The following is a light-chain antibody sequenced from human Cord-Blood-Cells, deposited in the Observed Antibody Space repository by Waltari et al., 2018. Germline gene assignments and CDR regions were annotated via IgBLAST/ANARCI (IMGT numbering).Light chain of an antibody. CDR3: QQYNNWPPTYT. J-gene: IGKJ2*01. Sequence: IVMTQSPATLSVSPGERATLSCRASQSVSSNLAWYQQKPGQAPRLLIYGASTRATVIPARFSGSGSGTEFTLTISSLQSEDFAVYYCQQYNNWPPTYTFVQGTKLEIK. CDR1: QSVSSN. CDR2: GAS. V-gene: IGKV3-15*01.